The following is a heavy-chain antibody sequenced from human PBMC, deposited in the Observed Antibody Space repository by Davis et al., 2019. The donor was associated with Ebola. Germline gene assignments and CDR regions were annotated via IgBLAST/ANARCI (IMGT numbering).Heavy chain of an antibody. V-gene: IGHV3-48*04. D-gene: IGHD5-18*01. CDR1: GFTFSSYS. J-gene: IGHJ6*02. CDR3: ANRGYSYGFGYYYYGMDV. CDR2: ISSSSSTI. Sequence: GESLKISCAASGFTFSSYSMNWVRQAPGKGLEWVSYISSSSSTIYYADSVKGRFTISRDNAKNSLYLQMNSLGAEDTAVYYCANRGYSYGFGYYYYGMDVWGQGTTVTVSS.